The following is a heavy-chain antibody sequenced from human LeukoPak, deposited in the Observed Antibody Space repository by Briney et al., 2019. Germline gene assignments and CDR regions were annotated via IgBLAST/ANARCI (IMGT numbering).Heavy chain of an antibody. J-gene: IGHJ5*02. CDR3: ARVDGYYGSGSWFDP. CDR1: GFTFSAYS. Sequence: GGSLRLSCAASGFTFSAYSMSWVRQPPGKGLEWVSVIHTGGSIFHADSVKGRFTISRDNSKNTVYLQMNSLRAEDTAVYYCARVDGYYGSGSWFDPWGQGTLVTVSS. V-gene: IGHV3-66*01. D-gene: IGHD3-10*01. CDR2: IHTGGSI.